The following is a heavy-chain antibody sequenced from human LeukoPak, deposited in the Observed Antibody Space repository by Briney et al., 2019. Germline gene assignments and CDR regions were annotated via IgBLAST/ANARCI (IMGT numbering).Heavy chain of an antibody. Sequence: GGSLRLSCAASGFTFSNYAMSWVRQAPGKGLEWVSSISSSGAGTYYADSVKGRFTISRDNSKNTLYLQMNSLRAEDTAVYYCAKSANDYCSSNSCYKFDYWGQGTLVTVSS. CDR2: ISSSGAGT. CDR1: GFTFSNYA. V-gene: IGHV3-23*01. D-gene: IGHD2-2*02. J-gene: IGHJ4*02. CDR3: AKSANDYCSSNSCYKFDY.